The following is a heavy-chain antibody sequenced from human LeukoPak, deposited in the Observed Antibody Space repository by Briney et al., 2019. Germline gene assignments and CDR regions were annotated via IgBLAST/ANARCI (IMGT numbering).Heavy chain of an antibody. Sequence: GESLRLSCEVSEFPFSIYAMAWVRQAPGQGLEWVSAIDATGSDKYYTDSVKGRSTISRDNSKNTVYLQMNSLRVEDTAVYYCADYRKPQGLDYWGQGTLVTVSS. D-gene: IGHD1-14*01. CDR1: EFPFSIYA. V-gene: IGHV3-23*01. J-gene: IGHJ4*02. CDR2: IDATGSDK. CDR3: ADYRKPQGLDY.